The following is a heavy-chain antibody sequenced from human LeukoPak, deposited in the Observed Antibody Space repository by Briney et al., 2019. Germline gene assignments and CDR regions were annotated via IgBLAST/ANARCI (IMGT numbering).Heavy chain of an antibody. CDR1: GFTFDDYA. V-gene: IGHV3-9*03. CDR3: AKSKDGYKGGFDY. Sequence: GGSVRLSCAASGFTFDDYAMHWVRQAPGKGLEWVSGISWNSGSIGYADSVKGRFTISRDNAKNSLYLQMNSLRAGDMALYYCAKSKDGYKGGFDYWGQGTLVTVSS. J-gene: IGHJ4*02. CDR2: ISWNSGSI. D-gene: IGHD5-24*01.